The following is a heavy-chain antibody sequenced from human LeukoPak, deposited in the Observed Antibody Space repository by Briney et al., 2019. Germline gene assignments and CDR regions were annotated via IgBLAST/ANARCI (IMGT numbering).Heavy chain of an antibody. Sequence: GGSLRLSCAASGFTFSSYEMNWVRQAPGKGLEWVSYISSSGSTIYYADSVKGRFTISRDNAKNSLYLQMNSLRAEDTAVYYCARGLWFGELLYPHDAFDIWGQGTMVTVSS. CDR1: GFTFSSYE. CDR2: ISSSGSTI. V-gene: IGHV3-48*03. J-gene: IGHJ3*02. CDR3: ARGLWFGELLYPHDAFDI. D-gene: IGHD3-10*01.